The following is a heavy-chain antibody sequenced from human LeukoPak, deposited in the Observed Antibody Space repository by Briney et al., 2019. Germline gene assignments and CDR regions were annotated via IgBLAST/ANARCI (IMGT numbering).Heavy chain of an antibody. D-gene: IGHD3-3*01. CDR3: ASLYYDFWSGYEAFDI. V-gene: IGHV3-30-3*01. CDR1: GFTSSSYA. Sequence: GRSLRLSCSASGFTSSSYAMHWVRQAPGKGLEWVAVISYDGSNKYYADSVKGRFTISRDNAKNSLYLQMNSLRAEDTAVYYCASLYYDFWSGYEAFDIWGQGTMVTVSS. J-gene: IGHJ3*02. CDR2: ISYDGSNK.